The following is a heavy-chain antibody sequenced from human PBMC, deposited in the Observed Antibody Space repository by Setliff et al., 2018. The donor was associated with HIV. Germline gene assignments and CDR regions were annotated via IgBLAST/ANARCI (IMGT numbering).Heavy chain of an antibody. CDR3: ARDRVPYSSSPSALDP. D-gene: IGHD2-2*01. CDR2: IIPILGTA. CDR1: GYTFTDYY. V-gene: IGHV1-69*10. J-gene: IGHJ5*02. Sequence: ASVKVSCKASGYTFTDYYMHWVRQAPGQGLEWMGGIIPILGTANYAQNFQGRLTITADKSTSTTYMELSSLRSEDTAIYYCARDRVPYSSSPSALDPWGQGTQVTVSS.